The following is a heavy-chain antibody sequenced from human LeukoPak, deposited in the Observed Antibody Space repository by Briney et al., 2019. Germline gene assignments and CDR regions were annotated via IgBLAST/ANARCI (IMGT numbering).Heavy chain of an antibody. CDR2: MNPNSGNT. CDR1: GYTFTSYD. V-gene: IGHV1-8*01. CDR3: ARGTGSNYVYYYMDV. D-gene: IGHD3-10*01. J-gene: IGHJ6*03. Sequence: ASVKVSCKASGYTFTSYDINWVRQATGQGLEWMGWMNPNSGNTGYAQKFQGRVTMTRNASISTAYMELSSLRSEDTAVYYCARGTGSNYVYYYMDVWGKGTTVTVSS.